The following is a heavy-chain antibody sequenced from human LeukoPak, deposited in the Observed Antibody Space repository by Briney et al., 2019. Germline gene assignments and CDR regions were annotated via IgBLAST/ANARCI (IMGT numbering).Heavy chain of an antibody. CDR1: GGSITSGYYY. J-gene: IGHJ2*01. D-gene: IGHD7-27*01. V-gene: IGHV4-61*02. Sequence: PSETLSLTCTVSGGSITSGYYYWSWIRQPAGRGLEWIGRFYSSGGTKYNPSLESRVTISVDTSKNQFSLNLKSVTAADTAVYYCARRIVGTGEYWYFYLWGRGTLVTVSS. CDR3: ARRIVGTGEYWYFYL. CDR2: FYSSGGT.